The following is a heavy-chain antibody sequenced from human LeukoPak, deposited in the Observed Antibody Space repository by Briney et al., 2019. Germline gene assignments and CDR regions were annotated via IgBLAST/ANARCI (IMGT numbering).Heavy chain of an antibody. V-gene: IGHV4-34*01. CDR1: GGSFSGYY. CDR2: ISHSGST. D-gene: IGHD3-3*01. J-gene: IGHJ5*02. CDR3: ARADITIFGVVIPNWFDP. Sequence: PSETLSLTCAVYGGSFSGYYWSWIRQPPGKGLEWIGEISHSGSTNYNPSLKSRVTISVDTSKNQFSLKLSSVTAADTAVYYCARADITIFGVVIPNWFDPWGQGTLVTVSS.